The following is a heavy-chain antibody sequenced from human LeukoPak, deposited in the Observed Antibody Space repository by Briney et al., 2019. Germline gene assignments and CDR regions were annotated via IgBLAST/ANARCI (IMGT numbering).Heavy chain of an antibody. J-gene: IGHJ4*02. V-gene: IGHV4-38-2*02. CDR2: IYHSGST. Sequence: ASETLSLTCTVSGYSISSGYYWAWIRQPPGKGLEWIGTIYHSGSTYFNPSLEGRVTMSIDTSNNQFSLKLTSVTAADTAVYYCARDKGYYGSGIGSKFDYWGQGTLVKVSS. CDR1: GYSISSGYY. CDR3: ARDKGYYGSGIGSKFDY. D-gene: IGHD3-10*01.